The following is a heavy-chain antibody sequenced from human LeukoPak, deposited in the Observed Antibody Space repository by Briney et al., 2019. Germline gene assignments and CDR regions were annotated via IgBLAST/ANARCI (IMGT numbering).Heavy chain of an antibody. J-gene: IGHJ4*02. D-gene: IGHD1-26*01. Sequence: GASVKVSCKASGGTFSSYAISWVRQAPGQGLEWMGRIIPILGIANYVQKFQGRVTITADKSTSTAYMELSSLRSEDTAVYYCARDVDSGSYYLDYWGQGTLVTVSS. CDR3: ARDVDSGSYYLDY. CDR1: GGTFSSYA. V-gene: IGHV1-69*04. CDR2: IIPILGIA.